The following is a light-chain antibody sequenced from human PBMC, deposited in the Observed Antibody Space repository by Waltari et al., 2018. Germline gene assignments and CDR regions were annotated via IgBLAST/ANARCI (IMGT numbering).Light chain of an antibody. CDR3: QSWGSDIPYV. J-gene: IGLJ1*01. CDR2: IKSDGSH. CDR1: SGHSD. Sequence: QLVLTQPPSASLGASVKLTCTLRSGHSDVAWHQQRPEQGPRYLMKIKSDGSHIKGDGIPDRFSGSRSGAERYLTISGLLAEDEADYYCQSWGSDIPYVFGGGTKVTVL. V-gene: IGLV4-69*01.